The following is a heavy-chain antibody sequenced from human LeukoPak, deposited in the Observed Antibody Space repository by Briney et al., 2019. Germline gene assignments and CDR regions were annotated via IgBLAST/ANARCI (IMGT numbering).Heavy chain of an antibody. D-gene: IGHD6-19*01. J-gene: IGHJ4*02. CDR3: AREDSGWYASNDY. V-gene: IGHV1-18*01. Sequence: ASVKVSCKASGGTFSSYAISWVRQAPGQGLEWMGWISAYNGNTNYAQKLQGRVTMTTDTSTSTAYMELRSLRSDDTAVYYCAREDSGWYASNDYWGQGTLVTVSS. CDR2: ISAYNGNT. CDR1: GGTFSSYA.